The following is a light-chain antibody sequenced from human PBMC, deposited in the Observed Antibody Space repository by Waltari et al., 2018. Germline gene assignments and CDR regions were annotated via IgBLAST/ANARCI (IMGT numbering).Light chain of an antibody. Sequence: EIVMTQSPATLYVSPGERATLSCRASQTVNANLAWYQRTPGQAPRLLIYDVSKRATGIPARFSGSGSGTDFTLTISSLQSEDFGIYYCHHYNTWPPGTFGQGTKLDNK. V-gene: IGKV3-15*01. J-gene: IGKJ2*02. CDR2: DVS. CDR1: QTVNAN. CDR3: HHYNTWPPGT.